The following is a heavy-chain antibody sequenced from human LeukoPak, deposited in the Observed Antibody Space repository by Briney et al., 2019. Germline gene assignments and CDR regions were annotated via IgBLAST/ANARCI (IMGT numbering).Heavy chain of an antibody. CDR2: ISSSGGNI. V-gene: IGHV3-11*04. CDR1: GFTFSDYY. Sequence: GGSLRLSCAASGFTFSDYYMSWLRQAPGKGLEWVSYISSSGGNIYYADSVKGRFTTSRDNAKTSLYLQMNSLRAEDTAVCYCATEVPNSSEPFDYWGQGTLVTVSS. D-gene: IGHD2/OR15-2a*01. J-gene: IGHJ4*02. CDR3: ATEVPNSSEPFDY.